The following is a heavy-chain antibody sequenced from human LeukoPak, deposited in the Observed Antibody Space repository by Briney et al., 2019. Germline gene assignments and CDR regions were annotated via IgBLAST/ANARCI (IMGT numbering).Heavy chain of an antibody. CDR3: ARDVAAVASDY. Sequence: ASVKVSCKASGYTFTSYAMHWVRQAPGQRLEWMGWINAGNGNTKYSQKFQGRVTITRDTSASTAYMELSSLRSEDTAVYHCARDVAAVASDYWGQGTLVTVSS. CDR1: GYTFTSYA. V-gene: IGHV1-3*01. D-gene: IGHD6-19*01. J-gene: IGHJ4*02. CDR2: INAGNGNT.